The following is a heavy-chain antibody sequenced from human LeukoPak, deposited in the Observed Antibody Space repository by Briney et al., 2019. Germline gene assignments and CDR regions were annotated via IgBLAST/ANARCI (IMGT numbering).Heavy chain of an antibody. CDR3: ARDLTPLMSQSRGNWFDP. Sequence: GRSLRLSCAASVFTFSHYTMHWVRQAPGKGLEWVAVMSYDGSIEYYADSVKGRFTLSRDNSKNTLYLQMNSLRAEDTAVYYCARDLTPLMSQSRGNWFDPWGQGTLVTVSS. V-gene: IGHV3-30*01. CDR2: MSYDGSIE. CDR1: VFTFSHYT. J-gene: IGHJ5*02. D-gene: IGHD2-8*01.